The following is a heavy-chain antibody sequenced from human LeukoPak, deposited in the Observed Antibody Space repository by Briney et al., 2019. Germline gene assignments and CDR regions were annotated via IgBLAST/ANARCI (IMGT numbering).Heavy chain of an antibody. CDR1: GFTFSSYS. CDR2: ISSSSSYI. V-gene: IGHV3-21*04. Sequence: GGSLRLSCAASGFTFSSYSMNWVRQAPGKGLEWVSSISSSSSYIYYADSVKGRFTISRDNAKNSLYLQMNSLRAEDTAVYYCARVGKHDYGDRYYFDYWGQGTLVTVSS. J-gene: IGHJ4*02. D-gene: IGHD4-17*01. CDR3: ARVGKHDYGDRYYFDY.